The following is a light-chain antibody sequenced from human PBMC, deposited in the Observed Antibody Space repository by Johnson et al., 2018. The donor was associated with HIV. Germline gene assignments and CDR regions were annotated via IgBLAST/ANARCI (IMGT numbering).Light chain of an antibody. CDR3: GTWDNSLSVFV. CDR1: ISNIESYF. Sequence: QSVLTQPPSVSAAPGQRVNISCSGNISNIESYFVSWYQQLPGAAPTLLIYEDNKRPSGIPDRFSGSKSGATASLGITGLQTGDDADYYCGTWDNSLSVFVFGTGTKVTVL. CDR2: EDN. J-gene: IGLJ1*01. V-gene: IGLV1-51*02.